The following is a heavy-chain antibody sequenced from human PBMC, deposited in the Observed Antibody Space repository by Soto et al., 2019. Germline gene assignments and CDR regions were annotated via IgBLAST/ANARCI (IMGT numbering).Heavy chain of an antibody. Sequence: QVQLQESGPGLVKPSETLSLTCTVSGGSISSYYWSWIRQPPGKGLEWIGYIYYSGSTNYNPSLKSRVTISVDTSKNQFSLKLSSVTAADTAVYYCARDARVFDYWGQRTLVTVSS. CDR3: ARDARVFDY. J-gene: IGHJ4*02. V-gene: IGHV4-59*01. D-gene: IGHD6-13*01. CDR1: GGSISSYY. CDR2: IYYSGST.